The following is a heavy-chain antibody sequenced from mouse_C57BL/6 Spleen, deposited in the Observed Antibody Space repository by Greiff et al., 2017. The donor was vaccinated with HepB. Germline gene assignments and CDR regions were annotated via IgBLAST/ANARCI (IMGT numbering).Heavy chain of an antibody. CDR1: GYTFTDYY. Sequence: VQLQQSGPELVKPGASVKISCKASGYTFTDYYMNWVKQSHGKSLEWIGDINPNNGGTSYNQKFKGKATLTVDKSSSTAYMELRSLTSEDSAVYYCARFPSAMEDYWGQGTSVTVSS. D-gene: IGHD3-2*02. CDR2: INPNNGGT. J-gene: IGHJ4*01. V-gene: IGHV1-26*01. CDR3: ARFPSAMEDY.